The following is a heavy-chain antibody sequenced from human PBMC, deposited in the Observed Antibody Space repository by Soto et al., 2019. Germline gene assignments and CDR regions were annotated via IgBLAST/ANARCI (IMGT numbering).Heavy chain of an antibody. V-gene: IGHV1-8*01. D-gene: IGHD2-8*01. Sequence: ASVKVSCTASGYTFTSYDINWVRQATGQGLEWMGWMNPNSGNTGYAQKFQGRVTMTRNTSISTAYMELSSLRSEDTAVYYCARAYCTNGVCPKYYYYGLEVWGQGNTVTVSS. CDR3: ARAYCTNGVCPKYYYYGLEV. CDR2: MNPNSGNT. CDR1: GYTFTSYD. J-gene: IGHJ6*02.